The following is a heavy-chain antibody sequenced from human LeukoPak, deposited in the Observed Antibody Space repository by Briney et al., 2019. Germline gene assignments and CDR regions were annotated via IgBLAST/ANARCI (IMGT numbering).Heavy chain of an antibody. J-gene: IGHJ5*02. V-gene: IGHV4-34*01. Sequence: PSETLSLTCAVYGGSFSGYYWSWIRQPPGKGLEWIGEINHSGSTNYNPSLKSRVTISVDTSKDQFSLKLSSVTAADTAVYYCAGGLRVLWFGELFAVPFDPWGQGTLVTVSS. CDR3: AGGLRVLWFGELFAVPFDP. CDR1: GGSFSGYY. CDR2: INHSGST. D-gene: IGHD3-10*01.